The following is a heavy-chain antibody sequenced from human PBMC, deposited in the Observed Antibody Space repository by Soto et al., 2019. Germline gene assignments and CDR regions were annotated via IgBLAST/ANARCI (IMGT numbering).Heavy chain of an antibody. V-gene: IGHV3-48*02. CDR1: GFTFSSYS. D-gene: IGHD6-13*01. CDR3: ASLVGAAGIHSFDY. CDR2: ISSSSSTI. J-gene: IGHJ4*02. Sequence: EVQLVESGGGSVQPGGSLRLSCAASGFTFSSYSMNWVRQAPGKGLEWVSYISSSSSTIYYADSVKGRFTISRDNAKNSLYLQMNSLRDEDTAVYYCASLVGAAGIHSFDYWGQGTLVTVSS.